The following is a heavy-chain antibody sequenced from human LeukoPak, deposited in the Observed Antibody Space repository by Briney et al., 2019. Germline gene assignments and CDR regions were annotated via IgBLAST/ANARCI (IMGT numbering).Heavy chain of an antibody. V-gene: IGHV1-2*02. D-gene: IGHD3-10*01. CDR2: INPNSGGT. Sequence: ASVKVSCKASGYTFTGYYMHWVRQAPGQGLEWMGWINPNSGGTNYAQKFQGRVTMTRDTSISTAYMELSRLRSDDTAVYYCARDAGGAIFGITMVRGVIPECPDYWGQGTLVTVSS. J-gene: IGHJ4*02. CDR3: ARDAGGAIFGITMVRGVIPECPDY. CDR1: GYTFTGYY.